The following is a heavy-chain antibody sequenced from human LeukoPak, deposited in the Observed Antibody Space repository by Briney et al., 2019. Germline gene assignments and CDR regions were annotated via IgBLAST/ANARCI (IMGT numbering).Heavy chain of an antibody. CDR2: IYYSGST. V-gene: IGHV4-39*01. CDR3: ARHRDYPYYFDY. Sequence: SETLSLTCTVSGGSISSSSYYWGWIRQPPGQGLEWIGSIYYSGSTYYNPSLKSRVTISVDTSKNQFSLKLSSVTAADTAVYYCARHRDYPYYFDYWGQGTLVTVSS. J-gene: IGHJ4*02. CDR1: GGSISSSSYY. D-gene: IGHD4-11*01.